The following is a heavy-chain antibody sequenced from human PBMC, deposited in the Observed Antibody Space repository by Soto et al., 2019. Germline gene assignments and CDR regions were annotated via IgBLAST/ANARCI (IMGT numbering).Heavy chain of an antibody. J-gene: IGHJ4*02. Sequence: GGSLRLSCTASGFSFGDYAMSWFRQAPGKGLEWVGFIRSKAYGGTTEYAASVKGRFTISRDDSKSIAYLQMNSLKTEDTAVYYCTRDPYDFWSGYYPAFDYWGQGTLVTVSS. CDR1: GFSFGDYA. D-gene: IGHD3-3*01. CDR2: IRSKAYGGTT. V-gene: IGHV3-49*03. CDR3: TRDPYDFWSGYYPAFDY.